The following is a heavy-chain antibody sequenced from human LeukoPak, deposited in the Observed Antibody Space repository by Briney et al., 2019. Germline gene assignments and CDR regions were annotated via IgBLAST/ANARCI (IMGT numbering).Heavy chain of an antibody. J-gene: IGHJ3*02. CDR2: ISSSSSYI. CDR3: ARDAFDI. CDR1: GFTFSSYS. V-gene: IGHV3-21*01. Sequence: PGGSLTLSCAASGFTFSSYSMNWDRQAQGKGLEWVSSISSSSSYIYYADSVKGRFTISRDNAKNSLYLQMNSLRAEDTAVYYCARDAFDIWGQGTMVTASS.